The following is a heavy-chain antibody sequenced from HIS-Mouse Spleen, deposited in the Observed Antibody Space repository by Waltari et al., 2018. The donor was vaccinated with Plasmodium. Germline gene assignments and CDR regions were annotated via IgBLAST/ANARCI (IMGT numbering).Heavy chain of an antibody. J-gene: IGHJ3*02. V-gene: IGHV3-30*03. Sequence: QVQLVESGGGVVQPGRSLRLSWAASGFTFSRYGMHWVRPAPGKGLEWVAVISYDGSNKYYADSVKGRFTISRDNSKNTLYLQMNSLRAEDTAVYYCATSKEPGIGTAFDIWGQGTMVTVSS. CDR1: GFTFSRYG. CDR2: ISYDGSNK. CDR3: ATSKEPGIGTAFDI. D-gene: IGHD7-27*01.